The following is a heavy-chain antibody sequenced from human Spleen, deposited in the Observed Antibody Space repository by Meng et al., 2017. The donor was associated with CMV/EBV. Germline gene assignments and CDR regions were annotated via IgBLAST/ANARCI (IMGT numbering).Heavy chain of an antibody. CDR2: IKQDGSEK. Sequence: GESLKISCAASGFTFSSYWMSWVRQAPGKGLEWVANIKQDGSEKYYVDSVKGRFTISRDNAKNSLYLQMNSLTADDTAVYYCAGASQELRFLEWLGEGLGYGMDVWGQGTTVTVSS. CDR3: AGASQELRFLEWLGEGLGYGMDV. V-gene: IGHV3-7*01. J-gene: IGHJ6*02. D-gene: IGHD3-3*01. CDR1: GFTFSSYW.